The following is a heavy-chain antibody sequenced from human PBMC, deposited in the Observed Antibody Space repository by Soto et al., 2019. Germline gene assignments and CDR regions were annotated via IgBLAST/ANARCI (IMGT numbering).Heavy chain of an antibody. D-gene: IGHD4-17*01. J-gene: IGHJ4*02. V-gene: IGHV3-33*01. Sequence: QVQLVESGGGVVQPGRSLRLSCAASGFTFSSYGMHWVRQAPGKGLEWVAVIWYDGSNKYYADSVKGRFTISRDNSKNTLYLQMNGLRAEDTAVYYCAREVFYGDCDYWGQGTLVTVSS. CDR2: IWYDGSNK. CDR1: GFTFSSYG. CDR3: AREVFYGDCDY.